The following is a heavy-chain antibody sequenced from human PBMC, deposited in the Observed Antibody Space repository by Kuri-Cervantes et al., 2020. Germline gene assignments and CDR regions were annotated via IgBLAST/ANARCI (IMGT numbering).Heavy chain of an antibody. CDR3: AREGARYGPLYFDY. Sequence: SVKVSCKASGYTFSTYAMHWVRQAPGQRLEWMGWINADKGKGNTRYSQNFQDRVTITRDTSASTVYMELSSLRSEDTAIYYCAREGARYGPLYFDYWGQGTLVTVSS. CDR1: GYTFSTYA. J-gene: IGHJ4*02. CDR2: INADKGKGNT. V-gene: IGHV1-3*01. D-gene: IGHD1-1*01.